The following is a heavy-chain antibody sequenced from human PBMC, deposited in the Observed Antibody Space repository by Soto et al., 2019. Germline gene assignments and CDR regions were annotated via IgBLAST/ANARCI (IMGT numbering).Heavy chain of an antibody. CDR2: IYYSGNT. Sequence: QVQLQESGPGLVKPSETLSLTCTVSGGSISSYYWSWIRQPPGKGLEWIGYIYYSGNTNYNPSLKGRLTISVDTSKHQFSLTLSSVTAADTAVYYCARRYGYSFDYWGQGTLVTVSS. D-gene: IGHD1-1*01. V-gene: IGHV4-59*08. CDR1: GGSISSYY. CDR3: ARRYGYSFDY. J-gene: IGHJ4*02.